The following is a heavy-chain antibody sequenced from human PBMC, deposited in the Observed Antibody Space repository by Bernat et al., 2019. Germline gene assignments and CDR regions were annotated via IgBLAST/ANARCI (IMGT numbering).Heavy chain of an antibody. Sequence: EVQLVESGGGLVKPGGSLRLSCAASGFTFSTYTMNWVRQAPGKGLEWVSSISSSSSYIYYADSVKGRFTISRDNAKNSLYLHINSLRAEDTAVYYCARDRYGDYAPDYWGQGTLVTVSS. CDR1: GFTFSTYT. CDR3: ARDRYGDYAPDY. D-gene: IGHD4-17*01. J-gene: IGHJ4*02. V-gene: IGHV3-21*01. CDR2: ISSSSSYI.